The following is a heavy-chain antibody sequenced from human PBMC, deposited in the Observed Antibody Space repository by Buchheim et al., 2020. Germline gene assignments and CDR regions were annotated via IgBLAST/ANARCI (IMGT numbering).Heavy chain of an antibody. CDR3: TKSIVVVPTLPAYNWFDP. CDR2: IKSKTDGGTT. CDR1: GFTFSNAW. Sequence: EVQLVESGGGLVKPGGSLRLSCAASGFTFSNAWMNWVRQAPGKGLEWVGRIKSKTDGGTTDYAAPVKGRFTISRDDSKNTLYLQMNSLKTEDTAVYYCTKSIVVVPTLPAYNWFDPWGQGTL. V-gene: IGHV3-15*07. J-gene: IGHJ5*02. D-gene: IGHD2-2*01.